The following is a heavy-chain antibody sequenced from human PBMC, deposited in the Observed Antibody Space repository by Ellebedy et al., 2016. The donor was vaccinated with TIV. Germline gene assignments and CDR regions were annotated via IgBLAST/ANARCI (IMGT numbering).Heavy chain of an antibody. D-gene: IGHD6-13*01. CDR2: ISYDGSNI. J-gene: IGHJ4*02. V-gene: IGHV3-30*03. Sequence: GESLKISXSVSGGTFSSYGMHWVRQAPGKGLEWVALISYDGSNIYYADSVKGRFTITRDNAKDSLYLQMNSLRAEDTAVYYCARETGYSSSWHFDYWGQGTLVTVSS. CDR3: ARETGYSSSWHFDY. CDR1: GGTFSSYG.